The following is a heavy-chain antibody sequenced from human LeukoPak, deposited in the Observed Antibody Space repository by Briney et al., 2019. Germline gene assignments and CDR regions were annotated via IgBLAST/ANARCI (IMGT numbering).Heavy chain of an antibody. J-gene: IGHJ4*02. Sequence: SETLSLTCTVSGYSISSGYYWGWIRQPPEKGLEWIGSIHHSGTTYYNPSLKSRVTISVDTSNNQFSLKLSSVTAADTALHYCARHRIEGPTRLDCDYWGQGTLVTVSS. V-gene: IGHV4-38-2*02. CDR3: ARHRIEGPTRLDCDY. D-gene: IGHD1-26*01. CDR1: GYSISSGYY. CDR2: IHHSGTT.